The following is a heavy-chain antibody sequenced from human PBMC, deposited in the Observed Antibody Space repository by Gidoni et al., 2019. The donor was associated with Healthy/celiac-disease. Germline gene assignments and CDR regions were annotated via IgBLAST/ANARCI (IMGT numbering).Heavy chain of an antibody. Sequence: QVQLVESGGGLVKPGGSLRLSCAASGFAFSDYYMSCSRQAPGKGLVWVSYISSSGSTIYYADFVKGRFTIARDNAKNSLYLQMNSLRAEDTAVYYCGRSRIAVFYYFDYWGQGTLVTVSS. D-gene: IGHD6-19*01. CDR1: GFAFSDYY. CDR2: ISSSGSTI. J-gene: IGHJ4*02. CDR3: GRSRIAVFYYFDY. V-gene: IGHV3-11*01.